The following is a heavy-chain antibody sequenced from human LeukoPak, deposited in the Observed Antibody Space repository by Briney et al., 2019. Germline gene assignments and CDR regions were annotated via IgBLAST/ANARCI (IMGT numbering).Heavy chain of an antibody. J-gene: IGHJ6*02. Sequence: GGSLRLSCAASGFIFSSYWMYWARQAPGKGLEWVASINHNGNVNYYVDSVKGRFTISRDNAKNSLYLQMSNLRAEDTAVYFCARGGGLDVWGQGATVTVSS. D-gene: IGHD3-16*01. V-gene: IGHV3-7*03. CDR3: ARGGGLDV. CDR1: GFIFSSYW. CDR2: INHNGNVN.